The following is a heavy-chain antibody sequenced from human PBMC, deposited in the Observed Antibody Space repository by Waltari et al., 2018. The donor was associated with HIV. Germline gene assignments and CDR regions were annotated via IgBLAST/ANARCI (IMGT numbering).Heavy chain of an antibody. CDR3: ASGYYYMDV. CDR2: ITSTSSDI. Sequence: EVQLVESGGGLVKPGGSLRLPCAASGFTFSSYSMHWVRQAPGKGLEWVSFITSTSSDISYADSVEGRFTISRDNAKNSLYLQMNSLRAEDTAVYYCASGYYYMDVWGKGTTVTVSS. CDR1: GFTFSSYS. J-gene: IGHJ6*03. V-gene: IGHV3-21*01.